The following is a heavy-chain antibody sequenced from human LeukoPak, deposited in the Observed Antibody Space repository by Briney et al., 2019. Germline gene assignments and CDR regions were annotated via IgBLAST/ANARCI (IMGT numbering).Heavy chain of an antibody. CDR1: GFTSTSYA. D-gene: IGHD3-3*01. CDR3: AKGAQYDFWTGYTLEYFDV. J-gene: IGHJ4*02. V-gene: IGHV3-23*01. Sequence: PGGSLRLSCAASGFTSTSYAMNWVRQAPGKGLEWVSFISASGSSTHCADPVKGRFTISRDNSNNTLYLQINSLRAEGTAAYYCAKGAQYDFWTGYTLEYFDVWGKGTLVTVSS. CDR2: ISASGSST.